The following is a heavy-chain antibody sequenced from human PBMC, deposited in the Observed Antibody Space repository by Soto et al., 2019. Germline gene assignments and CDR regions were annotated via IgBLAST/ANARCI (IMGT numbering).Heavy chain of an antibody. Sequence: QVRLVESGGDLVKPGGSLRLSCVGSGFIFGDYAMGWIRQAPGKGLEWISYISLSGYVTFVAVSVKGRFTFSRDNRKNTLYVQMNSLTAGDTAVYYCVRWWNGFDYWGQGTLVTVSS. CDR2: ISLSGYVT. CDR1: GFIFGDYA. J-gene: IGHJ4*02. D-gene: IGHD1-1*01. CDR3: VRWWNGFDY. V-gene: IGHV3-11*01.